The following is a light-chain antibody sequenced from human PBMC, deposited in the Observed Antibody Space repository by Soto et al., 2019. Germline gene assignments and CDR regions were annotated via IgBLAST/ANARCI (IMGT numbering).Light chain of an antibody. Sequence: DIPLTQSPSFLSASVGDRVTITCRASQDVSRYLAWYQQKPGKAPNLLIYAASTLRSGVPSRFSGSGSETEFTLTISSLQPEDFATYYCRQLNSYVFAFGPGTKVDIK. CDR1: QDVSRY. J-gene: IGKJ3*01. CDR2: AAS. V-gene: IGKV1-9*01. CDR3: RQLNSYVFA.